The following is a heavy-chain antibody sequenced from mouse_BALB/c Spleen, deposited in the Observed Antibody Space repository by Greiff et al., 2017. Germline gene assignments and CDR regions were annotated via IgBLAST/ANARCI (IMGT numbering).Heavy chain of an antibody. V-gene: IGHV3-8*02. J-gene: IGHJ4*01. CDR3: ARGGNYEGYAMDY. CDR2: ISYSGST. CDR1: GDSITSGY. D-gene: IGHD2-1*01. Sequence: EVKLVESGPSLVKPSQTLSLTCSVTGDSITSGYWNWIRKFPGNKLEYMGYISYSGSTYYNPSLKSRISITRDTSKNQYYLQLNSVTTEDTATYYCARGGNYEGYAMDYWGQGTSVTVSS.